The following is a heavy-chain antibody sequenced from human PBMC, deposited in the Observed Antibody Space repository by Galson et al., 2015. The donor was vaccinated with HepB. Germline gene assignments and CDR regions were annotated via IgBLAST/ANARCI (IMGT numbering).Heavy chain of an antibody. V-gene: IGHV3-33*01. CDR2: IYYDGSTK. D-gene: IGHD2-15*01. CDR3: ARGTSYCSGGTCPYLDH. Sequence: KGLEWVAVIYYDGSTKYYEDSVKGRFTISRDNSNNTLYLQMNSLRAEDTAIYYCARGTSYCSGGTCPYLDHWGQGTLVTVSS. J-gene: IGHJ4*02.